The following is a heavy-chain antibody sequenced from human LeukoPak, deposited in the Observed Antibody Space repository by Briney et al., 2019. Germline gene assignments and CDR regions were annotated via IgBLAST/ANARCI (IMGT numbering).Heavy chain of an antibody. Sequence: PGGFLRLSCAASGFTFSSYAMRWLRQAPGKGLEWVSAINGGGGSTYYADSVKGRFTISRDNSKNTLYLQMNSLRAEDTAVYYCAKDFSKVVVAVTALYYFDYWGQGTLVTVSS. J-gene: IGHJ4*02. CDR1: GFTFSSYA. D-gene: IGHD2-15*01. CDR2: INGGGGST. V-gene: IGHV3-23*01. CDR3: AKDFSKVVVAVTALYYFDY.